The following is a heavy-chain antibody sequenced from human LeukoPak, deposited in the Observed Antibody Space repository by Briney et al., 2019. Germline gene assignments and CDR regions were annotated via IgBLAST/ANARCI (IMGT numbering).Heavy chain of an antibody. CDR2: ISSSSSYI. Sequence: GGSLRLSCAASGFTFSDYYMSWIRQAPGKGLEWVSFISSSSSYIYYADSVKGRFTISRDNAKNSLYLQMNSLRAEDTAVYYCARGEYGSGSYHIDYWGQGTLVTVSS. D-gene: IGHD3-10*01. V-gene: IGHV3-11*06. CDR1: GFTFSDYY. J-gene: IGHJ4*02. CDR3: ARGEYGSGSYHIDY.